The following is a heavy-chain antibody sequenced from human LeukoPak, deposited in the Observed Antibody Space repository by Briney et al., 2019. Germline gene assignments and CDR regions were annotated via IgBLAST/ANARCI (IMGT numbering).Heavy chain of an antibody. D-gene: IGHD2-2*01. CDR2: ISHDGNTK. Sequence: PGRSLRLSCAASGFTFSDYGMHWVRQAPGKGLEWVAVISHDGNTKYYTDSVKGRFTISRDNSKNTLYLQMNSLRAEDTAVYHCAKSGCSSTNCYLNFWGRGTLVIVSS. CDR1: GFTFSDYG. V-gene: IGHV3-30*18. CDR3: AKSGCSSTNCYLNF. J-gene: IGHJ4*02.